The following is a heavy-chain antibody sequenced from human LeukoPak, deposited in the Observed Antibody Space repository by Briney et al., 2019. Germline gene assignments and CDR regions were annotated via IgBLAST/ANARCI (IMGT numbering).Heavy chain of an antibody. V-gene: IGHV3-23*01. CDR3: AKPRFPVVMVAATEDY. CDR2: IFIHGGET. CDR1: GFTFSSYA. Sequence: GGSLRLSCAASGFTFSSYAMSWVRQAPGKGLEWVSGIFIHGGETYHAESVKGRFTTSRDNSKSTLYLQMNSLRADDTAVYYCAKPRFPVVMVAATEDYWGQGTRVTVSS. D-gene: IGHD2-15*01. J-gene: IGHJ4*02.